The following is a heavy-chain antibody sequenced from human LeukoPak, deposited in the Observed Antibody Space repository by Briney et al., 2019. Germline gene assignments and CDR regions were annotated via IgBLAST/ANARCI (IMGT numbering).Heavy chain of an antibody. V-gene: IGHV4-34*01. CDR3: ARGRHRIAAAGTGSDY. D-gene: IGHD6-13*01. J-gene: IGHJ4*02. CDR2: INHSGST. Sequence: PSETLSLTCAVYGGSFSGYYWSWIRQPPGKGLEWIGEINHSGSTNYNPSLKSRATISVDTSKNQFSLKLSPVTAADTAVYYCARGRHRIAAAGTGSDYWGQGTLVTVSS. CDR1: GGSFSGYY.